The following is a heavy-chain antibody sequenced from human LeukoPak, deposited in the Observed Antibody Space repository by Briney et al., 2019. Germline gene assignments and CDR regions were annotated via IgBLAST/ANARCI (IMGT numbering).Heavy chain of an antibody. CDR1: GFTVSSNY. CDR2: IYSGVST. V-gene: IGHV3-53*01. J-gene: IGHJ4*02. CDR3: VRGDYGDYTLFDY. D-gene: IGHD4-17*01. Sequence: GGSLRLSCAASGFTVSSNYISWVRQAPGKGLEWVSVIYSGVSTYYADSVKGRFTISRDNSKNTLYLQMNSLRAEDTAVYYCVRGDYGDYTLFDYWGQGTLVTVSS.